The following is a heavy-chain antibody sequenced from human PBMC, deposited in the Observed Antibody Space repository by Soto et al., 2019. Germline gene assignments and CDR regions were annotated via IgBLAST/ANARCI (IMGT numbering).Heavy chain of an antibody. CDR1: GGTFSRSA. D-gene: IGHD1-26*01. Sequence: QGQLVQSGAEVTKPGSSVKFSCKSSGGTFSRSAISWVRQAPGQGLEWMGGVIPIFGTANYAQKFQGRVTITADESTRTAYMELSSRGFDDTAVYYCARAIVGLTTAGLLDPWGQGTLVTVSS. J-gene: IGHJ5*02. CDR3: ARAIVGLTTAGLLDP. CDR2: VIPIFGTA. V-gene: IGHV1-69*01.